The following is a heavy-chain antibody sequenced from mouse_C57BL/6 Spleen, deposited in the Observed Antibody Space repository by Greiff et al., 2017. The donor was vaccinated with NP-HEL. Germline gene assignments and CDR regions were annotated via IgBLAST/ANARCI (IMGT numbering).Heavy chain of an antibody. Sequence: QVQLQQSGAELVMPGASVKLSCKASGYTFTSYWMHWVKQRPGQGLEWIGEIDPSDSYTNYNQKFKGKSTLTVDKSSSTAYMQLSSLTSEDSAVYYCARSTKRGPDYWGQGTTLTVSS. CDR1: GYTFTSYW. D-gene: IGHD1-3*01. CDR3: ARSTKRGPDY. CDR2: IDPSDSYT. V-gene: IGHV1-69*01. J-gene: IGHJ2*01.